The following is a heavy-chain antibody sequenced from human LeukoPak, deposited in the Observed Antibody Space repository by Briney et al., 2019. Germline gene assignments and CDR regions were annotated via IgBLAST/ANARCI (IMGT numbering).Heavy chain of an antibody. CDR2: IRASGGNT. J-gene: IGHJ4*02. CDR3: ARSLKWNLVGFDY. D-gene: IGHD1-1*01. CDR1: GFTFSSYA. V-gene: IGHV3-23*01. Sequence: GGSLRLSCAASGFTFSSYAMTWVRQAPGKGLEWVSVIRASGGNTFYADSVKGRFTISRDDSKNTLYVQMSSLRAEDTAVYYCARSLKWNLVGFDYWGQGTLVTVSS.